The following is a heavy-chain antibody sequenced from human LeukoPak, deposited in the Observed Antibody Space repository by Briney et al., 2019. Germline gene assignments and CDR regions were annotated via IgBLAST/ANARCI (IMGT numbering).Heavy chain of an antibody. CDR1: GYTFTGYY. Sequence: ASVKVSCKASGYTFTGYYMHWVRQAPGQGLEWMGWINTNSGGTNYAQRFQGRVTMTRDTSIRIVYMELSSLRSDDTAVYYCANLREDYWGQGTLVTVSS. J-gene: IGHJ4*02. CDR2: INTNSGGT. V-gene: IGHV1-2*02. CDR3: ANLREDY.